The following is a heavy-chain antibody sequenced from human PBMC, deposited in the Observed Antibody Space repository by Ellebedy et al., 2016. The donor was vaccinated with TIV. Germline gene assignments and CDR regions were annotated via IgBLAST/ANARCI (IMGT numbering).Heavy chain of an antibody. Sequence: GSLRLSXTVSGGSVSSGSYYWSWIRQPPGKGLEWIGYIYYSGSTNYNPSLKSRVTISVDTSKNQFSLKLSSVTAADTAVYYCARKAMVRGVDAFDIWGQGTMVTVSS. J-gene: IGHJ3*02. V-gene: IGHV4-61*01. D-gene: IGHD3-10*01. CDR1: GGSVSSGSYY. CDR3: ARKAMVRGVDAFDI. CDR2: IYYSGST.